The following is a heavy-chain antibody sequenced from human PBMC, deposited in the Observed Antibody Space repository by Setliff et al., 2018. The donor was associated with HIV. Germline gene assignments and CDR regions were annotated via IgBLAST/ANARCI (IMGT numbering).Heavy chain of an antibody. CDR2: IYPGDSDT. Sequence: GESLKISCKGSGYSFTSYWIGWVRQMPGKGLEWMGIIYPGDSDTRYSPSFQGQVTISVDKSINTAYLQWSSLKASDTAMYYCARDTLPHYYDIRGDAFDIWGQGTMVTVSS. CDR3: ARDTLPHYYDIRGDAFDI. V-gene: IGHV5-51*01. D-gene: IGHD3-22*01. CDR1: GYSFTSYW. J-gene: IGHJ3*02.